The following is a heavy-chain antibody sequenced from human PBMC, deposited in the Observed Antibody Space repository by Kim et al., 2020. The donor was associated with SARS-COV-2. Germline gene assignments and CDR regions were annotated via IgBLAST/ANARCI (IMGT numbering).Heavy chain of an antibody. J-gene: IGHJ4*02. V-gene: IGHV3-23*01. D-gene: IGHD2-2*01. CDR3: AKGVKSAYYFDF. Sequence: YYAASVKGRFTISRDNSRNTLYLQMNSLRAEDTAVYYCAKGVKSAYYFDFWGQGTLVTVSS.